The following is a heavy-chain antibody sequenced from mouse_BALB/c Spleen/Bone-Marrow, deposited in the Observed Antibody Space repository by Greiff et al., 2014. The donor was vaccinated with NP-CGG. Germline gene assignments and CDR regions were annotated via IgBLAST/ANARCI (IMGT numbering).Heavy chain of an antibody. V-gene: IGHV1-14*01. Sequence: EVQLQHSGPELVKPGASVKMSCKASGYTFTSYVMHWVKQKPGQGLEWIGYINPYNDGTTYNEKFKGKATLTSDKSSSTAYMELSSLASEDSAVYYCARGNYYDYDYFDYWGQGTTLTVSS. J-gene: IGHJ2*01. CDR1: GYTFTSYV. CDR2: INPYNDGT. D-gene: IGHD2-4*01. CDR3: ARGNYYDYDYFDY.